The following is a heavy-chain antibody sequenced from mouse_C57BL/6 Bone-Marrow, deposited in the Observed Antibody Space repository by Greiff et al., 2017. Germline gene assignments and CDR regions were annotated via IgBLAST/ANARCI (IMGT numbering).Heavy chain of an antibody. J-gene: IGHJ3*01. D-gene: IGHD2-4*01. CDR2: IHPNSGST. Sequence: QVQLQQPGAELVKPGASVKLSCKASGYTFTSYWMHWVKQRPGQGLEWIGMIHPNSGSTNYNEKFKSKATLTVDKSSSTAYMQLSSLTSEDSAVYYCALIYYEYDGPFAYWGQGTLVTGSA. V-gene: IGHV1-64*01. CDR1: GYTFTSYW. CDR3: ALIYYEYDGPFAY.